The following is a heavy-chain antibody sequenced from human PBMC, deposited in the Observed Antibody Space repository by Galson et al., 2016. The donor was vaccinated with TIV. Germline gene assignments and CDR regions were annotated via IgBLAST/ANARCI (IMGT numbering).Heavy chain of an antibody. CDR2: INQDGSEK. CDR3: VRGSLDL. V-gene: IGHV3-7*03. J-gene: IGHJ5*02. CDR1: GFTSSRFW. Sequence: SLRLSCAASGFTSSRFWMTWVRQTSLRGLEWVANINQDGSEKHYVDSVKGRFTIPRDNAKNSLYLQMNSLRVEDTAIYYCVRGSLDLWGQGTFVTVSS.